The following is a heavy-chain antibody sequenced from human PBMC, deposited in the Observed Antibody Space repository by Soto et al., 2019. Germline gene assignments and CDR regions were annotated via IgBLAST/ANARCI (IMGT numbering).Heavy chain of an antibody. J-gene: IGHJ5*02. D-gene: IGHD2-2*02. CDR3: ARNMGYCSSTSCYTGGWCDP. CDR1: GGTFSSYA. CDR2: IIPIFGTA. V-gene: IGHV1-69*06. Sequence: QVQLVQSGAEVKKPGSSVKVSCKASGGTFSSYAISWVRQAPGQGLEWMGGIIPIFGTANYAQKFQGRVTINADKSTSTAYMELSSLRSEDTAVYYCARNMGYCSSTSCYTGGWCDPWGQGTLVTVSS.